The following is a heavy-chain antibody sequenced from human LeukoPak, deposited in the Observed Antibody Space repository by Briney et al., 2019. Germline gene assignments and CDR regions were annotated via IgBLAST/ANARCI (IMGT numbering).Heavy chain of an antibody. J-gene: IGHJ5*02. Sequence: SVKVSCKASGGTFSSYAISWVRQAPGQGLEWMGGIIPIFGTANYAQKFQGRVTITADESTSTAYMELSSLRSEDTAVYYCARGRTLDYYDSSGPPPNWFDPWGQGTLVTVSS. CDR1: GGTFSSYA. CDR2: IIPIFGTA. V-gene: IGHV1-69*13. CDR3: ARGRTLDYYDSSGPPPNWFDP. D-gene: IGHD3-22*01.